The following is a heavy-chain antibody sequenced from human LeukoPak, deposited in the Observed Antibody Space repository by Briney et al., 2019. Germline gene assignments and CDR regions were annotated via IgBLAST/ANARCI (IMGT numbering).Heavy chain of an antibody. D-gene: IGHD2-15*01. V-gene: IGHV3-64D*09. J-gene: IGHJ6*02. CDR2: ISDSGGST. CDR3: VRGYSFGPYGMDV. CDR1: GLPFSSYA. Sequence: GGSLRLSCSASGLPFSSYAMHWVRQAPGKGLEYVSAISDSGGSTYYADSVKGRFTISRDNSKNTLYLQMSSLRAEDTTVYFCVRGYSFGPYGMDVCGQGTTVTVSS.